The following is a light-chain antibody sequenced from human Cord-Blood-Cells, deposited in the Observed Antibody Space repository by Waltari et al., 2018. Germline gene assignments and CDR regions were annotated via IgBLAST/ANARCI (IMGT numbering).Light chain of an antibody. V-gene: IGLV2-11*02. Sequence: QSALTQPRSVSGSPGKSLTISCTGTSSDVGVYNYAYWYQQHPGNAPKLMIYDVSKRPSWGPDRFSGSKSGSTASLTISGLQAEEEADYYCCSYAGSYTLVFGGGTKLTVL. J-gene: IGLJ3*02. CDR1: SSDVGVYNY. CDR3: CSYAGSYTLV. CDR2: DVS.